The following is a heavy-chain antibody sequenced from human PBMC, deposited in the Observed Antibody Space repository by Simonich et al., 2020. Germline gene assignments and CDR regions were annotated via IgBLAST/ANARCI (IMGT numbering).Heavy chain of an antibody. CDR3: ARDGSSYFDY. Sequence: EVQLVESGGGLVQPGGSLRLSCAASCFTFSSYEMNWVRQAPGKGWEWVSYISSSGSTIYYADSVKGRFTISRDNAKNSLYLQMNSLRAEDTAVYYCARDGSSYFDYWGQGTLVTVSS. J-gene: IGHJ4*02. V-gene: IGHV3-48*03. CDR2: ISSSGSTI. D-gene: IGHD2-15*01. CDR1: CFTFSSYE.